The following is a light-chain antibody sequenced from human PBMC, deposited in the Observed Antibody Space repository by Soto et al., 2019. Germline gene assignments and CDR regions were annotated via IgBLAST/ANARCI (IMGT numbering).Light chain of an antibody. CDR3: SSYTISDTPYV. CDR1: SSDVGDYKY. CDR2: VNS. J-gene: IGLJ1*01. Sequence: QSALTQPASVSGSPGQSITISCTGTSSDVGDYKYVSWYQQHPDKAPKLIIFVNSNRPSGISNRFSASKSGNTASLTISGLQAEDEAEYYCSSYTISDTPYVFGTGTKLTVL. V-gene: IGLV2-14*01.